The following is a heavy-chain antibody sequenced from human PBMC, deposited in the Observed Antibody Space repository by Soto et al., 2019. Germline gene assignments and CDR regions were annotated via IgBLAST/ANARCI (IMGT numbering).Heavy chain of an antibody. Sequence: GGSLRLSCAASGFTFSSYWMSWVRQAPGKGLEWVANIKQDGSEKYYVDSVKGRFTISRDNAKNSLYLQMNSLRAEDTAVYYCAREPLRPDSNWFDPWGQGTLVTVSS. CDR1: GFTFSSYW. CDR3: AREPLRPDSNWFDP. CDR2: IKQDGSEK. V-gene: IGHV3-7*03. J-gene: IGHJ5*02. D-gene: IGHD4-17*01.